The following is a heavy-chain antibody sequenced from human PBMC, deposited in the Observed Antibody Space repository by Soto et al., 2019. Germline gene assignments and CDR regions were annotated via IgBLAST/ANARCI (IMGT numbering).Heavy chain of an antibody. CDR1: GYTFIGYY. CDR3: ARANNWNTLDY. V-gene: IGHV1-2*02. Sequence: QVQLVQSGAEVKKPGASVEVSCRSSGYTFIGYYMYWVRQAPGQGLEWMGWINPNSGDTNFAQKLQGRVTMTRDTSINTAYMELSRLRSDDTALYYCARANNWNTLDYWGQGTLVTVSS. D-gene: IGHD1-20*01. CDR2: INPNSGDT. J-gene: IGHJ4*02.